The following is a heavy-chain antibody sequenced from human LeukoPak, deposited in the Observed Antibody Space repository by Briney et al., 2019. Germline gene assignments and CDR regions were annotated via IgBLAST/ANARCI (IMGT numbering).Heavy chain of an antibody. CDR1: GGSFSGYY. D-gene: IGHD1-26*01. CDR2: INHSGST. J-gene: IGHJ4*02. Sequence: SETLSLTCAVYGGSFSGYYWSWIRQPPGKGLEWIGEINHSGSTNYNPSLKSRVTISVDTSKNQFSLKLSSVTAADTAVYYCASTPTIVGATGGYFDYWGQGTLVTVSS. V-gene: IGHV4-34*01. CDR3: ASTPTIVGATGGYFDY.